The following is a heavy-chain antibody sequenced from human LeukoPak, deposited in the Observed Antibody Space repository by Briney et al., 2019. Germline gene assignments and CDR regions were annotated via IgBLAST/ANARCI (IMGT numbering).Heavy chain of an antibody. J-gene: IGHJ4*02. Sequence: PGGSLRLSCAASGFTFSSYAMSWVRQAPGKGLEWVSAISGSGGSTYYADSVKGRFTISRDNAKNSLYLQMNSLRAEDTAVYYCARSQGYYDSSGYYIRWGQGTLVTVSS. V-gene: IGHV3-23*01. CDR1: GFTFSSYA. D-gene: IGHD3-22*01. CDR3: ARSQGYYDSSGYYIR. CDR2: ISGSGGST.